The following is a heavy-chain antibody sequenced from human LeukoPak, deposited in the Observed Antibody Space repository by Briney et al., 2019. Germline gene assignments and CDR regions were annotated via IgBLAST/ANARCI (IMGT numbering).Heavy chain of an antibody. D-gene: IGHD3-3*01. Sequence: SETLSLTCAVYGGSFSGYYWSWIRQPPGKGLEWIGEINHSGSTNYNPSLKSRVTISVDTSKNQFSLKLSSVTAADTAVYYSARGLRFFHPSYYYFDYWGQGTLVTVSS. CDR1: GGSFSGYY. J-gene: IGHJ4*02. V-gene: IGHV4-34*01. CDR3: ARGLRFFHPSYYYFDY. CDR2: INHSGST.